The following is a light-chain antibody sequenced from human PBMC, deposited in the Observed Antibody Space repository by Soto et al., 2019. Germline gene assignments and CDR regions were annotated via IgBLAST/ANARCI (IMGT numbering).Light chain of an antibody. J-gene: IGKJ4*01. CDR1: QSVSSSY. V-gene: IGKV3-20*01. CDR3: QQYSTYTLT. Sequence: EVVFTKSASTLCLAPGERATLSCTSSQSVSSSYLAWYQQKPGQAPRLXIYGASSRATGIPDRFSGSGSGTEFTLTISSLQPDDFATYYCQQYSTYTLTFGGGTKVDIK. CDR2: GAS.